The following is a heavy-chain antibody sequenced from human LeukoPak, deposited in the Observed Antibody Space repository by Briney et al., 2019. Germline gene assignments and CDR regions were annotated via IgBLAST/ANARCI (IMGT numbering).Heavy chain of an antibody. CDR2: IYYTGNT. CDR3: ARGARVVGATNWFDP. V-gene: IGHV4-39*07. D-gene: IGHD1-26*01. Sequence: PETLSLTCTVSGDSLTGYYWGWIRQPPGKGLEWIGNIYYTGNTYYNPSLKSRVTISLDTSKNQFSLKVISMTAADTAVYYCARGARVVGATNWFDPWGQGTLVTVSS. CDR1: GDSLTGYY. J-gene: IGHJ5*02.